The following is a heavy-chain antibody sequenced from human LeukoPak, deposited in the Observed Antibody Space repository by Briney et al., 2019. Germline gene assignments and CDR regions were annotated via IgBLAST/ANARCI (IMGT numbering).Heavy chain of an antibody. CDR2: IIPIFGTA. Sequence: SVKVSCKASGGTSSSYAISWVRQAPGQGLEWMGRIIPIFGTANYAQKFQGRVTITTDESTSTAYMELSSLRSEDTAVYYCARENRPPITVTWYFDYWGQGTLVTVSS. J-gene: IGHJ4*02. V-gene: IGHV1-69*05. D-gene: IGHD4-17*01. CDR1: GGTSSSYA. CDR3: ARENRPPITVTWYFDY.